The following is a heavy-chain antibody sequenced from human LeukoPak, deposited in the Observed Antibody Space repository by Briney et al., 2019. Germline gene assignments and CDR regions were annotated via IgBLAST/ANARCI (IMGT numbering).Heavy chain of an antibody. J-gene: IGHJ6*02. CDR2: ISYDGSNK. V-gene: IGHV3-30-3*01. CDR1: GFTFSSYA. D-gene: IGHD3-3*01. Sequence: GGSLRLSCAASGFTFSSYAMHWVRQAPGKGLEWVAVISYDGSNKYYADSVKGRFTISRDNSKNTLYLQMNSLRAEDTAVYYCARVRGITIFGVVISYYYYGMDVWGQGTTVTVS. CDR3: ARVRGITIFGVVISYYYYGMDV.